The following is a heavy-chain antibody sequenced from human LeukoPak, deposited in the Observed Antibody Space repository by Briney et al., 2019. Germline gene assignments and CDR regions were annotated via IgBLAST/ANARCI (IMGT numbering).Heavy chain of an antibody. CDR1: GGSISSYY. V-gene: IGHV4-59*12. CDR3: ARDRLGDYYDSSHQFDY. D-gene: IGHD3-22*01. J-gene: IGHJ4*02. CDR2: IYYSGST. Sequence: SETLSLTCTVSGGSISSYYWSWIRQPPGKGLEWIGSIYYSGSTYYNPSLKSRVTISVDTSKNQFSLKLSSVTAADTAVYYCARDRLGDYYDSSHQFDYWGQGTLVTVSS.